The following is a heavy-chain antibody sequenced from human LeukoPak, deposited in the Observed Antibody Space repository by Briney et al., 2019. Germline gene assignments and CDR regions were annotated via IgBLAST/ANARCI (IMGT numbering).Heavy chain of an antibody. CDR2: IRPDGSNK. D-gene: IGHD1-26*01. CDR1: GFTFSTYG. CDR3: AKERLGATDY. Sequence: PGGSLRLSCAASGFTFSTYGMHWVRQAPGKGLEWVAFIRPDGSNKYYADSVKGRFTISRDNSKNTLYLQMNSLRAEDTAVYYCAKERLGATDYWGQGTLVTVSS. J-gene: IGHJ4*02. V-gene: IGHV3-30*02.